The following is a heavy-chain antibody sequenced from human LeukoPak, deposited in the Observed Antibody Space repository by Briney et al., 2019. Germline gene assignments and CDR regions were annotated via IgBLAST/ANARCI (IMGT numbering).Heavy chain of an antibody. CDR3: AREVVGALPDHY. CDR1: GYTFTSYG. D-gene: IGHD4/OR15-4a*01. CDR2: ISANNGVT. Sequence: ASVKVSCKASGYTFTSYGISWVRQAPGQGLEWMGWISANNGVTKYAQNLQGRVTLTTDTSTSTAYMELRSLRSDDTAVYYCAREVVGALPDHYWGQGTLVTVSS. V-gene: IGHV1-18*01. J-gene: IGHJ4*02.